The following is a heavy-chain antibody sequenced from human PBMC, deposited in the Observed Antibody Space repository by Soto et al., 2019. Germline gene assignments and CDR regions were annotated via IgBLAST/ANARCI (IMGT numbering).Heavy chain of an antibody. J-gene: IGHJ6*02. CDR1: GFAFSSYW. Sequence: PGGSLRLSCVASGFAFSSYWMSWVRQAPGKGLEWVANIKQDGSEKYYVDSVKGRFTISRDNAKNSLYLQMNSLRAEDTAVYYCARDHYGMDVWGQGTTVTVSS. CDR3: ARDHYGMDV. CDR2: IKQDGSEK. V-gene: IGHV3-7*01.